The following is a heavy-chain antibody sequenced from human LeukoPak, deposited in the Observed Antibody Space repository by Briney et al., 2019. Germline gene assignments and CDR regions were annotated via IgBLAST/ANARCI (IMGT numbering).Heavy chain of an antibody. V-gene: IGHV3-21*01. D-gene: IGHD3-9*01. Sequence: GGSLRLSCAASGFTFSSYSMNWVRQAPGKGLEWVSSISSSSSYIYYADSVKGRFTISRDNAKNSLYLQMNSLRAEDTAVYYCARAAYDILTGPAIYYYYYMDVWGKGTTVTVSS. J-gene: IGHJ6*03. CDR3: ARAAYDILTGPAIYYYYYMDV. CDR1: GFTFSSYS. CDR2: ISSSSSYI.